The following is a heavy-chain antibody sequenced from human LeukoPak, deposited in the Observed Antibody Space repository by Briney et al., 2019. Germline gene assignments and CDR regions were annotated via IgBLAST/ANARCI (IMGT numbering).Heavy chain of an antibody. V-gene: IGHV4-39*07. Sequence: SETLSLTCTVSGDSFSSVTDYWAWIRQPPGKGLEWIASGDYSGGTYYNPSLESRVAISADMSKNQFSLKLTSVTGADTAVYYCAGEGYGGNFDYWGQGTLVTVSS. CDR3: AGEGYGGNFDY. CDR2: GDYSGGT. CDR1: GDSFSSVTDY. D-gene: IGHD4-23*01. J-gene: IGHJ4*02.